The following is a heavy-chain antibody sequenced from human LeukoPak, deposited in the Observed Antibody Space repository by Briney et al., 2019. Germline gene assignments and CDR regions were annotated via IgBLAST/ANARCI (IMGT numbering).Heavy chain of an antibody. D-gene: IGHD5-12*01. CDR3: AKGVRYSGYEDYFDY. CDR2: ISGSGGST. CDR1: GFTFSSYA. Sequence: GGSLRLSCAASGFTFSSYAMSWARQAPGKGLEWVSAISGSGGSTYYADSVKGRFTISRDNSKNTLYLQMNSLRAEDTAVYYCAKGVRYSGYEDYFDYWGQGTLVTVSS. V-gene: IGHV3-23*01. J-gene: IGHJ4*02.